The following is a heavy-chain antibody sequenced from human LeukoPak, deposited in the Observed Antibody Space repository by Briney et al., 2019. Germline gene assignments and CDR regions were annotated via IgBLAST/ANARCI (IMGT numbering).Heavy chain of an antibody. J-gene: IGHJ5*02. CDR1: GYTFTSYY. Sequence: EASVKVSCKASGYTFTSYYMHWVRQAPGQGLEWMGITNPSGGSTSYAQKFQGRVTMTRDMSTSTVYMELSSLRSEDTAVYYCARGEEDTAASNWFDPWGQGTLVTVSS. D-gene: IGHD5-18*01. V-gene: IGHV1-46*01. CDR3: ARGEEDTAASNWFDP. CDR2: TNPSGGST.